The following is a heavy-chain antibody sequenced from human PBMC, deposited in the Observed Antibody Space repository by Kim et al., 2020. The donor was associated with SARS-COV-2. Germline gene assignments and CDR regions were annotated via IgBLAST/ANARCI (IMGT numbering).Heavy chain of an antibody. D-gene: IGHD1-26*01. V-gene: IGHV1-8*01. CDR2: MNPNSGNT. CDR1: GYTFTSYD. J-gene: IGHJ6*02. Sequence: ASVKVSCKASGYTFTSYDINWVRQATGQGLEWMGWMNPNSGNTGYAQKFQGRVTMTRNTSVSTAYMELSSLRSEDTAVYYCARGKVGATGLYYYGMDVWGQGTTGTVSS. CDR3: ARGKVGATGLYYYGMDV.